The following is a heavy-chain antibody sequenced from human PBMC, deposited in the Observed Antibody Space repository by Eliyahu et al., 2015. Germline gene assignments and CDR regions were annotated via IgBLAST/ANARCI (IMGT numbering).Heavy chain of an antibody. CDR3: AKDSTVYGSGSPWEWFDP. CDR1: XFXFSXXX. D-gene: IGHD3-10*01. V-gene: IGHV3-23*01. CDR2: ISGSGGST. J-gene: IGHJ5*02. Sequence: EVQLLXSGGGLXQPGGSLRLSCAASXFXFSXXXLSWVRQAPGKGLXWVSAISGSGGSTYYADSVKGRFTISRDNSKNTLYLQMNSLRAEDTAVYYCAKDSTVYGSGSPWEWFDPWGQGTLVTVSS.